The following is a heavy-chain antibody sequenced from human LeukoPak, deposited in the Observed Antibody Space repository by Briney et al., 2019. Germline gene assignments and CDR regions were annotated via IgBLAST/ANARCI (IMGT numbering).Heavy chain of an antibody. D-gene: IGHD3-22*01. J-gene: IGHJ4*02. Sequence: GGSLRLSCAASGFTFSSYAMSWVRQAPGKGLEWVSAISGSGGSTYYADSVKGRFTISSDNSKNTLYLQMNSLRAEDTAVYYCAKHLYYYDSSGLDYWGQGTLVTVSS. CDR1: GFTFSSYA. CDR2: ISGSGGST. CDR3: AKHLYYYDSSGLDY. V-gene: IGHV3-23*01.